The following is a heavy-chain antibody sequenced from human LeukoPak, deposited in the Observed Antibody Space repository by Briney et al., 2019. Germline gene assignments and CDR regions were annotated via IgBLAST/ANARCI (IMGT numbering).Heavy chain of an antibody. Sequence: ETLPLTCTVSGGSISSYYWGWIRQPPGKGLEWIGSIYYSGSTYYNPSLKSRVTISVDTSKNQFSLKLSSVTAADTAVYYCAKDRLLDAFDIWGQGTMVTVSS. V-gene: IGHV4-39*01. J-gene: IGHJ3*02. CDR3: AKDRLLDAFDI. CDR2: IYYSGST. D-gene: IGHD2-15*01. CDR1: GGSISSYY.